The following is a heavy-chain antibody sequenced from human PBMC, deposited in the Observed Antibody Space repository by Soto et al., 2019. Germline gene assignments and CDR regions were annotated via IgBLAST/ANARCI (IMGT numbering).Heavy chain of an antibody. D-gene: IGHD4-4*01. CDR1: GGSIRSGCYP. V-gene: IGHV4-61*01. Sequence: PSETLSLTCAVSGGSIRSGCYPWSWIRQAPGKGLEWIGYIYYSGSTNYNPSLKSRVTISVDTSKNQFSLKLSSVTAADTAVYYCARQRDGNSFRYFDYWGQGTLVTVSS. CDR2: IYYSGST. CDR3: ARQRDGNSFRYFDY. J-gene: IGHJ4*02.